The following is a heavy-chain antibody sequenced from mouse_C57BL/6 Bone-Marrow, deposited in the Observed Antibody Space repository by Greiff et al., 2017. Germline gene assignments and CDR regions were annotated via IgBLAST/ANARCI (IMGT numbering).Heavy chain of an antibody. V-gene: IGHV3-8*01. D-gene: IGHD2-1*01. Sequence: EVKLQEPGPGLAKPSQTLSLTCSVTGYSITSDYWNWIRKFPGHKLEYMGYISYSGSTHYNPSPNSRISITRYTSKNQYYLQLNSVTTEDTATYYCARRGLYCGNFWDFDVWGTGTTVTVSS. CDR2: ISYSGST. J-gene: IGHJ1*03. CDR1: GYSITSDY. CDR3: ARRGLYCGNFWDFDV.